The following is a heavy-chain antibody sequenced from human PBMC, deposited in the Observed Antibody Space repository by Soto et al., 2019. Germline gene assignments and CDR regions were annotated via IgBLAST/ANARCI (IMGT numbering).Heavy chain of an antibody. D-gene: IGHD3-9*01. CDR3: ARGNHYDILTGPRYYGMDV. CDR1: GGTFSSYA. CDR2: IIPIFGTA. V-gene: IGHV1-69*13. Sequence: SVKVSCKASGGTFSSYAISWVRQAPGQGLEWMGGIIPIFGTANYAQKFQGRVTITADESTSTAYMELSSLRSEDTAVYYCARGNHYDILTGPRYYGMDVWGQGTTVTVSS. J-gene: IGHJ6*02.